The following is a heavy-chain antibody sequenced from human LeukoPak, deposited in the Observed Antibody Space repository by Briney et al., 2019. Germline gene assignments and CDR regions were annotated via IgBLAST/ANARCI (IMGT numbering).Heavy chain of an antibody. Sequence: SETLSLTCTVSDASVTTYSWSWLRQPAGKGLEWIGRVYFSGATKYNPSLKSRVTISADTSKNQFSLKLPSVTAADTAVYYCARDHYGSGSYKAYFDYWGHGIQVTVPS. V-gene: IGHV4-4*07. CDR2: VYFSGAT. D-gene: IGHD3-10*01. CDR1: DASVTTYS. J-gene: IGHJ4*01. CDR3: ARDHYGSGSYKAYFDY.